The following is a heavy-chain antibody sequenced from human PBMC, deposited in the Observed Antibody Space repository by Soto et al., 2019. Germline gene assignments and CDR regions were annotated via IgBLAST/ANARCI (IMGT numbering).Heavy chain of an antibody. Sequence: SVKVSCKASGGTFSSYAISWVRQAPGQGLEWMGGIIPIFGTANYAQKFQGRVTITADESTSTDYMELSSLRSEDTAVYYCARGKIAAADYSFDPWGQGNLVTVSS. D-gene: IGHD6-13*01. V-gene: IGHV1-69*13. CDR2: IIPIFGTA. J-gene: IGHJ5*02. CDR3: ARGKIAAADYSFDP. CDR1: GGTFSSYA.